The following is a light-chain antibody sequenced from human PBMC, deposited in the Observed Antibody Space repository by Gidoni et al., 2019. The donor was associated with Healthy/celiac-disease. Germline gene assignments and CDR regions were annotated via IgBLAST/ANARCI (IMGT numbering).Light chain of an antibody. CDR3: QQYYSYPYS. Sequence: AIRMTQSPSYFSASTGDRVTITCRASQGISSYLAWYQQKPGKDTKLLIYAGSTLQSGVPSRFSGSGSGTDFTLTISCLQSEDFATYYCQQYYSYPYSFGQGTKLEIK. J-gene: IGKJ2*03. V-gene: IGKV1-8*01. CDR2: AGS. CDR1: QGISSY.